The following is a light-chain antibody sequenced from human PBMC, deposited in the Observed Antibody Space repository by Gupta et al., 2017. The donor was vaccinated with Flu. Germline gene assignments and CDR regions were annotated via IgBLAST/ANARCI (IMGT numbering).Light chain of an antibody. Sequence: GSVSSNNYPSWYRQTPGQAPRTLIFDTDSRASGVSDRFSGSVVGNKAALTITGVQADDESDYFCILVVEPGTWLFGGGTKLTVL. CDR1: GSVSSNNY. J-gene: IGLJ2*01. V-gene: IGLV8-61*01. CDR2: DTD. CDR3: ILVVEPGTWL.